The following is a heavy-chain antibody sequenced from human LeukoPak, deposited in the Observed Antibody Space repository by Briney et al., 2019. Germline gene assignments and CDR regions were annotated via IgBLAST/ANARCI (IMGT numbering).Heavy chain of an antibody. J-gene: IGHJ3*02. CDR1: GGSFSGYY. V-gene: IGHV4-34*01. CDR3: ACLTTAEAFDI. D-gene: IGHD3-22*01. Sequence: SETLSLTCAVYGGSFSGYYWSWIGQPPGKGLEWIGEINHSGSTNYNPSLKSRVTISVDTSKNQFSLKLSSVTAADTAVYFCACLTTAEAFDIWGQGTMVTVSS. CDR2: INHSGST.